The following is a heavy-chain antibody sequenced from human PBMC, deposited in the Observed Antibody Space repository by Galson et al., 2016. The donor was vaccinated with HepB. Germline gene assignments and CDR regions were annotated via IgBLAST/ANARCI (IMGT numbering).Heavy chain of an antibody. V-gene: IGHV3-11*06. CDR3: ATYGQSHWFDP. J-gene: IGHJ5*02. CDR2: ISALSTST. D-gene: IGHD2-21*01. CDR1: GFTFSDFY. Sequence: SLRLSCAASGFTFSDFYMSWLRQPPGKGLEWISYISALSTSTYYADSVKGRFTISRDNAKNSMYLHMSDLRADDTAVYYCATYGQSHWFDPWGQGTLVTVSS.